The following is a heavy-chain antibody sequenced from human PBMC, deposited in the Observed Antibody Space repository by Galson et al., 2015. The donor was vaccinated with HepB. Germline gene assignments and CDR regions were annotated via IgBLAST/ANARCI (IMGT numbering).Heavy chain of an antibody. CDR3: ARFNGGKAGVDY. D-gene: IGHD2-15*01. CDR2: VYSGGST. CDR1: GFTVSSNH. V-gene: IGHV3-53*01. Sequence: SLRLSCAASGFTVSSNHMSWVRQAPGKGLEWVSVVYSGGSTYYADSVKGRFSISRDDSKNKMYLQMNSLRAEDTAVYYCARFNGGKAGVDYWGQGTLVTVSS. J-gene: IGHJ4*02.